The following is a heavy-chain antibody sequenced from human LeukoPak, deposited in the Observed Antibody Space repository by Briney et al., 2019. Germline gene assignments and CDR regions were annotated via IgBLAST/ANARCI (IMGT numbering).Heavy chain of an antibody. Sequence: SETLSLTCTVSGGSISSSSYYWGWIRQPPGKGLEWIGSIYYSGSTYYNPSLKSRVTISVDTSKNQFSLKPSSVTAADTAVYYCARVVVVPAAIISYGMDVWGQGTTVTVSS. CDR3: ARVVVVPAAIISYGMDV. J-gene: IGHJ6*02. V-gene: IGHV4-39*07. D-gene: IGHD2-2*01. CDR1: GGSISSSSYY. CDR2: IYYSGST.